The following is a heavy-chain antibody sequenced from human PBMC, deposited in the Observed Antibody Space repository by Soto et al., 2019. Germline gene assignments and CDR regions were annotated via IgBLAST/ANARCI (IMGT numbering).Heavy chain of an antibody. J-gene: IGHJ3*02. Sequence: QITLKESGPTLVKPTQTLTLTCTFSGFSLRTSGVGVGWIRQPPGNALEWLALIYGDDDERYSPSLSSRLTITKDTSRNQVVLTMTSMEPVDTATYYCAHPRGNSYGETAFHIWGQGTMVTVSS. CDR1: GFSLRTSGVG. CDR2: IYGDDDE. V-gene: IGHV2-5*02. CDR3: AHPRGNSYGETAFHI. D-gene: IGHD5-18*01.